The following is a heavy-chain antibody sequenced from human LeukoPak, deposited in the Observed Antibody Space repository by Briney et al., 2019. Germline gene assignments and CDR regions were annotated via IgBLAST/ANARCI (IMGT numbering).Heavy chain of an antibody. J-gene: IGHJ4*02. CDR1: GFTFSNYG. CDR2: IWYDGSNK. CDR3: ARALCSGGTCYLDY. Sequence: GGSLRLSCAASGFTFSNYGMHWVCQAPGKGLEWVAVIWYDGSNKYYGDSVKGRFTISRDNSKNTLYLQMNSLRADDTAVYYCARALCSGGTCYLDYWGQGTLVTVSS. D-gene: IGHD2-15*01. V-gene: IGHV3-33*01.